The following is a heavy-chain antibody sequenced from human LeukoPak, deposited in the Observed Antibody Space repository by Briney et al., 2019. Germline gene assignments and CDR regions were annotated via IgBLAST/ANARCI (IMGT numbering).Heavy chain of an antibody. J-gene: IGHJ4*02. Sequence: PGGSLRLSCAASGFTFSNYAMSWVRQAPGKGLEWVAVISYDGSNKYYADSVKGRFTISRDNSKNTLYLQMNSLRAEDTAVYYCAKARGYSSGWYRNLYYFDYWGQGTLVTVSS. CDR1: GFTFSNYA. CDR2: ISYDGSNK. V-gene: IGHV3-30*18. CDR3: AKARGYSSGWYRNLYYFDY. D-gene: IGHD6-19*01.